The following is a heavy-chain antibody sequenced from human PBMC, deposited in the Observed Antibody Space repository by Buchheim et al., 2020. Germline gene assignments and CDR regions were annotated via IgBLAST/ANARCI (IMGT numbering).Heavy chain of an antibody. J-gene: IGHJ6*02. Sequence: EVLLVESGGGLVQPGGSLSLSCAASGFTFSRFWMSWVRQAPGKGLEWVANINEDGTEKYYVDSVKGRFTISRDNSKNTLYLQMNSLRAEDTAVYYCASTVPTYGSGSFGYYYGMDVWGQGTT. V-gene: IGHV3-7*01. D-gene: IGHD3-10*01. CDR1: GFTFSRFW. CDR3: ASTVPTYGSGSFGYYYGMDV. CDR2: INEDGTEK.